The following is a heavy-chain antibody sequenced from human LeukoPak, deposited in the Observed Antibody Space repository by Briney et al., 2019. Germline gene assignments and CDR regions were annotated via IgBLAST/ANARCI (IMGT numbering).Heavy chain of an antibody. CDR1: GFPFDDYG. CDR3: AKDRGNYGFVGIDY. J-gene: IGHJ4*02. CDR2: ISWDGDNT. D-gene: IGHD3-10*01. Sequence: GGSLRLSCAASGFPFDDYGMHWVRQAPGKGLEWVSLISWDGDNTFYTDSVKGRFTISRDNSKTSLYLQMNSLRAEDSALCYCAKDRGNYGFVGIDYWGQGTLVTVSS. V-gene: IGHV3-43D*04.